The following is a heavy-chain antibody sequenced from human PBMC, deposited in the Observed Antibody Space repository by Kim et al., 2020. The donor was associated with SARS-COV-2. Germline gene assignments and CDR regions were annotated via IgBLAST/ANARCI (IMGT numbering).Heavy chain of an antibody. CDR2: INHSGST. V-gene: IGHV4-34*01. CDR1: GGSFSGYY. J-gene: IGHJ4*02. CDR3: ARGGGWYIY. Sequence: SETLSLTCAVYGGSFSGYYWSWIRQPPGKGLEWIGEINHSGSTNYNPSLKSRVTISVDTSKNQFSLKLSSVTAADTAVYYCARGGGWYIYWGQGTLVTVSS. D-gene: IGHD6-19*01.